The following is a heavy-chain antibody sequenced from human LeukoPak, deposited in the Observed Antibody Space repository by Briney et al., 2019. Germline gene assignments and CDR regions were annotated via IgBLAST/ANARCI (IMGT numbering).Heavy chain of an antibody. CDR1: GFTFSGYS. J-gene: IGHJ4*02. CDR2: ISSSSSSYI. V-gene: IGHV3-21*01. CDR3: ARDRGGWTTVVTRKLDYYFDY. D-gene: IGHD4-23*01. Sequence: GGSLRLSCAASGFTFSGYSMNWVRQAPGKGLEWVSSISSSSSSYIYYADSVKGRFTISRDNAKNSLYLQMNSLRAEDTAVYYCARDRGGWTTVVTRKLDYYFDYWGQGTLVTVSS.